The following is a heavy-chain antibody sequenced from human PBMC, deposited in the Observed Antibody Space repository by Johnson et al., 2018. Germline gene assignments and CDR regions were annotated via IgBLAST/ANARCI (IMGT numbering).Heavy chain of an antibody. V-gene: IGHV3-30-3*01. CDR3: ARDRVCSGGSCYSSFGSDV. CDR2: ISYDGSNK. J-gene: IGHJ6*04. Sequence: QVQLVESGGGVVQPGRSLRLSCAVSGFPFSRYAMHWVRPAPGKGLEWVAVISYDGSNKYYADSVKGRFTISRDNSKNTLYLQMNSLRAEETAVDYCARDRVCSGGSCYSSFGSDVWGKGTTVTVSS. CDR1: GFPFSRYA. D-gene: IGHD2-15*01.